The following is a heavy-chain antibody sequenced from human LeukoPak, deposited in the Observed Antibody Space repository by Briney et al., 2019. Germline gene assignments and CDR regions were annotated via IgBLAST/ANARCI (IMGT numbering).Heavy chain of an antibody. Sequence: SETLSLTCTVSGGSISSYYWSWIRQPPGKGLEWIGYIYYSGSTNYNPSLKSRVTISVGTSKNQFSLKLSSVTAADTAVYYCARVSDSSGYYSLTFDYWGQGTLVTVSS. CDR2: IYYSGST. V-gene: IGHV4-59*01. CDR1: GGSISSYY. CDR3: ARVSDSSGYYSLTFDY. D-gene: IGHD3-22*01. J-gene: IGHJ4*02.